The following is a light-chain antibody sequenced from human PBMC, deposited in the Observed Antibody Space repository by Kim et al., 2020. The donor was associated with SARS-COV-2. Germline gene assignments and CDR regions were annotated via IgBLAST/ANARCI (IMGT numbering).Light chain of an antibody. J-gene: IGKJ2*01. V-gene: IGKV4-1*01. CDR3: QQYYDVPYT. CDR2: WAS. CDR1: QSGLSSSNNKNF. Sequence: DIVMTQSPDSLAVSLGERATINCKSSQSGLSSSNNKNFLVWYRQKPGQPPEPLIYWASTRESGVPDRFSGSGSGADFTLTISSLQAEDVAIYYCQQYYDVPYTFGHGTKVDIK.